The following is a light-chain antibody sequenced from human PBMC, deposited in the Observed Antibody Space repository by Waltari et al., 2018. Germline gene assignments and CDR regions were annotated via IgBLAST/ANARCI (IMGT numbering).Light chain of an antibody. CDR1: QSVSSSH. J-gene: IGKJ2*01. CDR3: QKYGGSPPYT. V-gene: IGKV3-20*01. CDR2: TTS. Sequence: ETVLTQSPGTLSLSPGERATLSCRASQSVSSSHLAWYQQKPGQAPRVLIYTTSNRATGLPDRFSGSGSGTDFTLTISRLEAEDFAVYYCQKYGGSPPYTFGLGTKLEIK.